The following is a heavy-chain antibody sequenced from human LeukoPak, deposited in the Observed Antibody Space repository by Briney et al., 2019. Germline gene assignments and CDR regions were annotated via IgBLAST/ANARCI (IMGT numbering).Heavy chain of an antibody. V-gene: IGHV3-7*01. CDR1: GFIFKKYW. J-gene: IGHJ4*02. Sequence: HPGGSLRLSCAASGFIFKKYWMNWVRQVPGKGLECLANIKEDGSETYYADSVKGRFTISRDNPKNLLFLQINSLRVEDTAVYYCARETPRRGETRDGYRWGQGTVVTVPS. D-gene: IGHD5-24*01. CDR3: ARETPRRGETRDGYR. CDR2: IKEDGSET.